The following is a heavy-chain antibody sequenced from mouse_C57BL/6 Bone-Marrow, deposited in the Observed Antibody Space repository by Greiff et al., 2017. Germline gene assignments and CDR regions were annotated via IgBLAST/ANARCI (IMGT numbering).Heavy chain of an antibody. V-gene: IGHV5-4*03. CDR2: ISDGGSYT. Sequence: EVTLVESGGGLVKPGGSLKLSCAASGFTFSSYAMSWVRQTPEKRLEWVATISDGGSYTYYPDNVKGRFTISRDNAKNNLYLQMSHLKSEDTAMYYCARFITPFAYWGQGTLGTVSA. CDR3: ARFITPFAY. J-gene: IGHJ3*01. CDR1: GFTFSSYA. D-gene: IGHD1-1*01.